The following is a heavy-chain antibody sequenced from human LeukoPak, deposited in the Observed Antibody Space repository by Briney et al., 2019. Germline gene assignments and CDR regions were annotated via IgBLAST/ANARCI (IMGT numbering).Heavy chain of an antibody. CDR1: GYTFTSYG. Sequence: ASVKVSCKASGYTFTSYGISWVRQAPGQGLEWMGWISAYNGNTNYAQKLQGRVTMTTDTSTSTAYMELRSLRSDDMAVYYCARDLPYYDFWSGYYRGAFDIWGQGTMVTVSS. CDR2: ISAYNGNT. J-gene: IGHJ3*02. D-gene: IGHD3-3*01. V-gene: IGHV1-18*03. CDR3: ARDLPYYDFWSGYYRGAFDI.